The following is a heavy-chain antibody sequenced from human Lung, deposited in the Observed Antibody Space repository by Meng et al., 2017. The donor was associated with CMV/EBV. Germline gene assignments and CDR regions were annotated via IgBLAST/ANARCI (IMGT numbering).Heavy chain of an antibody. CDR3: AKDGAKYCSSTSCYFVDY. Sequence: GGSLRLXCAASGFTFSSYGMHWVRQAPGKGLEWVAFIRYDGSNKYYADSVKGRFTISRDNSKNTLYLQMNSLRAEDTAVYYCAKDGAKYCSSTSCYFVDYWXQGTLVTVSS. J-gene: IGHJ4*02. D-gene: IGHD2-2*01. CDR2: IRYDGSNK. CDR1: GFTFSSYG. V-gene: IGHV3-30*02.